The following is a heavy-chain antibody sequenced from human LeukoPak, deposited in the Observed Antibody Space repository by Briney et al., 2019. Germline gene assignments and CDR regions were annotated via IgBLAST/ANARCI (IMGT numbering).Heavy chain of an antibody. Sequence: GESLKISCKGSGYRFSNYRLAWVRQMPGKGLEWMGIIYPGDSETTYSPSFQGHVTISADKSVTTAYLQWSSLKPSDTAIYCCARLDEGFYYDGYGYNFWGQGTLVTVSS. CDR2: IYPGDSET. CDR3: ARLDEGFYYDGYGYNF. J-gene: IGHJ4*02. CDR1: GYRFSNYR. D-gene: IGHD3-22*01. V-gene: IGHV5-51*01.